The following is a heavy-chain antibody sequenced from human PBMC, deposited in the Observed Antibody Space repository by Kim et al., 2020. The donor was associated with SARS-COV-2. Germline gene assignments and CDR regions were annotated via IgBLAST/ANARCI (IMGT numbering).Heavy chain of an antibody. D-gene: IGHD6-13*01. V-gene: IGHV3-11*05. CDR2: ISSSSSYT. CDR3: ARGIAAAGTLYYFDY. Sequence: GGSLRLSCAASGFTFSDYYMSWIRQAPGKGLEWVSYISSSSSYTNYADSVKGRFTISRDNAKNSLYLQMNSLRAEDTAVYYCARGIAAAGTLYYFDYWGQGTLVTVSS. J-gene: IGHJ4*02. CDR1: GFTFSDYY.